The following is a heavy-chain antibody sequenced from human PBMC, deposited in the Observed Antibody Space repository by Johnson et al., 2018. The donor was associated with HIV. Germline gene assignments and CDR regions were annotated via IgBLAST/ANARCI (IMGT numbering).Heavy chain of an antibody. CDR2: IKSKTGGGTT. CDR3: TTDWEYFYGSGKLDAFDM. CDR1: GFRFSNAW. J-gene: IGHJ3*02. D-gene: IGHD3-10*01. V-gene: IGHV3-15*01. Sequence: VQLVESGGGLVKPGGSLRLSCTASGFRFSNAWMGWVRQAPGKGLEWLGRIKSKTGGGTTYYAAPVKGRFTISRDDSKDTVYLHMNSLKADDTAVYYCTTDWEYFYGSGKLDAFDMWGQGTLVTVSS.